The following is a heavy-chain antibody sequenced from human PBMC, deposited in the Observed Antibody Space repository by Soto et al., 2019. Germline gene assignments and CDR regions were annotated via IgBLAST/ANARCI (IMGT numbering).Heavy chain of an antibody. J-gene: IGHJ6*02. CDR3: ASPALTVTTPGLHYYGMDV. CDR1: GGTFSSDS. V-gene: IGHV1-69*13. Sequence: ASVKVSCKASGGTFSSDSFSWVRQAPGQGLKWMGGIIPMFDTPIYAQKFQGRVTITADESTSTAYMELSSLRSEDTAVYYCASPALTVTTPGLHYYGMDVWGQGTTVTVSS. CDR2: IIPMFDTP. D-gene: IGHD4-17*01.